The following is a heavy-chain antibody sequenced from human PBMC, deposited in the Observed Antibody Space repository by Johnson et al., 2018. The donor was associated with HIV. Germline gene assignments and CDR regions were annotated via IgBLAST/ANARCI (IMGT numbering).Heavy chain of an antibody. J-gene: IGHJ3*02. D-gene: IGHD2-8*01. CDR3: AKEMLATRSPHAFDI. CDR2: IRYDGSNK. V-gene: IGHV3-30*02. CDR1: GFTFSSYG. Sequence: MQLVESGGGVVQPGGSLRLSCAASGFTFSSYGMHWVRQAPGKGLEWVAFIRYDGSNKYYADSVKGRFTISRDNSKNTLYLQMNSRRAEDTAVYYCAKEMLATRSPHAFDIWGQGTMVTVSS.